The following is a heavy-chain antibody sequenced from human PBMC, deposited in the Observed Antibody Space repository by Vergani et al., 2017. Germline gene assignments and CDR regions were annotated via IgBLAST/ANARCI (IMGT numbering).Heavy chain of an antibody. D-gene: IGHD3-3*01. CDR3: ASQYYDFWSGRD. J-gene: IGHJ1*01. CDR1: GFTVSSHY. V-gene: IGHV3-66*04. CDR2: IFSGGYT. Sequence: QLVESGGDLVQPGGSLRLSCAVSGFTVSSHYMSWVRQAPGKGLEWVSVIFSGGYTYYADSVKGRVTISRDDSKNSLYLQMNSLGAEDTAVYYCASQYYDFWSGRDWGQGTLVTVSS.